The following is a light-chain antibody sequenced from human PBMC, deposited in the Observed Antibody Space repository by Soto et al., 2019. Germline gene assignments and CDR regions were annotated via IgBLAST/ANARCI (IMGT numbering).Light chain of an antibody. CDR2: DAY. V-gene: IGKV1-33*01. J-gene: IGKJ3*01. Sequence: DIQMTQSPPSLSAAVGDRVTITCQARHDIGNSLNWYQAKPGQAPNLVIYDAYNLETGVPSTFSGSGYGTLFTVTISGLRPADIATYYCQKSDHLPLFGPGTKV. CDR1: HDIGNS. CDR3: QKSDHLPL.